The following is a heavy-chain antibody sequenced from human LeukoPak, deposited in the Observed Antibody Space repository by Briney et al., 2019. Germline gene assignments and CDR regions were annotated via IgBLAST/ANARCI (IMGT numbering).Heavy chain of an antibody. V-gene: IGHV3-66*04. CDR2: IYSGGST. CDR3: ASQAAGPIV. Sequence: GGSLRLSCAASGFTVSSNYMTWVRQAPGKGLEWVSVIYSGGSTYYADSVKGRFTISSDNSKNTLYLQMNSLRAEDTAVYYCASQAAGPIVWGKGTTVTISS. J-gene: IGHJ6*04. D-gene: IGHD6-13*01. CDR1: GFTVSSNY.